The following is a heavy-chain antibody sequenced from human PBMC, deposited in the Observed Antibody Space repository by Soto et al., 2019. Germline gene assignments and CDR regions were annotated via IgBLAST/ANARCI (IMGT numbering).Heavy chain of an antibody. Sequence: EVQLLESGGGLVQPGGSLRLSCVASRFDFSSYEMRWVRQAAGKGLEWVSRVSLTGDRTTYAGSVKGRFTVSRDNFKNALYLEMDSLRPDDTSIYYCARGVGYSTPTSCAIDSWGRGTPVTVSS. CDR1: RFDFSSYE. CDR2: VSLTGDRT. V-gene: IGHV3-23*01. CDR3: ARGVGYSTPTSCAIDS. D-gene: IGHD3-10*01. J-gene: IGHJ4*02.